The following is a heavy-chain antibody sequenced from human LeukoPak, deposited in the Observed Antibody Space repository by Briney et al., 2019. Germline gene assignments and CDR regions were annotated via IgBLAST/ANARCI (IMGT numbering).Heavy chain of an antibody. J-gene: IGHJ4*02. CDR3: ASWDYDSSGYYGFDY. CDR2: ISSSSSTI. Sequence: GGSLRLSGAASGFTFSSYSMNWVRQAPGKGLEWVSYISSSSSTIYYADSVKGRFTISRDNAKNSLYLQMNSLRAEDTAVYYCASWDYDSSGYYGFDYWGQGTLVTVSS. V-gene: IGHV3-48*01. CDR1: GFTFSSYS. D-gene: IGHD3-22*01.